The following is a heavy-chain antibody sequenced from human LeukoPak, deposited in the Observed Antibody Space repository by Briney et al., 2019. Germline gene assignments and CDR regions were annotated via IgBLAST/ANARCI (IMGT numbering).Heavy chain of an antibody. J-gene: IGHJ4*02. D-gene: IGHD2-2*02. CDR3: ANGSPYDIVVEPAAIL. CDR2: IRYDGSNK. Sequence: PGGSLRLSCAASGFTFSSYGMHWARQAPGKGLEWVAFIRYDGSNKYYADSVKGRFTISRDNSKNTLYLQMNSLRAEDTAVYYCANGSPYDIVVEPAAILWGQGTLVTVSS. V-gene: IGHV3-30*02. CDR1: GFTFSSYG.